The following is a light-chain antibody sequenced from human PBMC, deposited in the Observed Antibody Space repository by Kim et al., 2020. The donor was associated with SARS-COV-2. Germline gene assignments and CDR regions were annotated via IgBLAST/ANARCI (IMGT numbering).Light chain of an antibody. CDR3: LQHKSYPWT. CDR1: QGIGND. Sequence: DIQMTQSPSSLSASVGDRVTITCRASQGIGNDLGWYQQEPGKAPKRLIYDASSLQSGVPSRFSGSGSGTEFTLTISSLQPEDFATYYCLQHKSYPWTFGQGTKVEIK. CDR2: DAS. J-gene: IGKJ1*01. V-gene: IGKV1-17*01.